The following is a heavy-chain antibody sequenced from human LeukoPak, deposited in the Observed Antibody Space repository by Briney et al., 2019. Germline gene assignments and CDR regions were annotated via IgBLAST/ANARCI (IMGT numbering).Heavy chain of an antibody. CDR3: ARESQIAVSGALSH. V-gene: IGHV3-20*04. CDR2: INWDGGST. J-gene: IGHJ4*02. CDR1: GFTFDDYG. Sequence: GGSLRLSCAASGFTFDDYGMAWVRQAPGKGLEWVSGINWDGGSTGYADSVKGRFTISRDNAKNSLCLQINSLRADDTALYYCARESQIAVSGALSHWGQGILVTVSS. D-gene: IGHD6-19*01.